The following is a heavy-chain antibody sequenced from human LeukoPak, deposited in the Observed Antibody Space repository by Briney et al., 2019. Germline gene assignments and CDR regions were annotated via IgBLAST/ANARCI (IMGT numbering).Heavy chain of an antibody. J-gene: IGHJ4*02. CDR3: ARASGDSSNYDFPKPYSY. CDR2: VIPIFGTA. D-gene: IGHD3-22*01. V-gene: IGHV1-69*13. CDR1: GGAFSNFA. Sequence: SVKVSCKASGGAFSNFAISWVRQAPGQGLEWMGGVIPIFGTANYAQRFQGRVTITADESTSTVYMELSSLRSEDTAMYNCARASGDSSNYDFPKPYSYWGQGTLVTVSS.